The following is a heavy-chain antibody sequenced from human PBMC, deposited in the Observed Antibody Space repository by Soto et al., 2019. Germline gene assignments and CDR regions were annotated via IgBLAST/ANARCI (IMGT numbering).Heavy chain of an antibody. CDR1: GGTFSSYA. CDR2: IIPIFGTA. Sequence: QVQLVQSGAEVKKPGSSVKVSCKASGGTFSSYAISWVRQAPGQGLEWMGGIIPIFGTANYAQKFQGRVTITADESTSTAYMERSSLRSEDTAVYYCAREVGVTYYYGMDVWGQGTTVTVSS. CDR3: AREVGVTYYYGMDV. J-gene: IGHJ6*02. V-gene: IGHV1-69*12. D-gene: IGHD1-26*01.